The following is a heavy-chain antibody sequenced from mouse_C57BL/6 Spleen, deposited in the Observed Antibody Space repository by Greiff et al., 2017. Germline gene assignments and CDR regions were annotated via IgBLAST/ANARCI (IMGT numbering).Heavy chain of an antibody. V-gene: IGHV1-64*01. D-gene: IGHD1-1*01. CDR1: GYTFTSYW. CDR2: IHPNSGST. CDR3: ARPSYYYGSSYNYAMDY. J-gene: IGHJ4*01. Sequence: QVQLQQPGAGLVKPGASVKLSCKASGYTFTSYWMHWVKQRPGQGLEWIGMIHPNSGSTNYNEKFKSKATLTVDKSSSTAYMQLSSLTSEDSAVYYCARPSYYYGSSYNYAMDYWGQGTSVTVSS.